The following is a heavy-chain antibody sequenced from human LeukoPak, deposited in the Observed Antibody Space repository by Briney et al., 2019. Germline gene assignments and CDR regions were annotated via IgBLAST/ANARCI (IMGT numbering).Heavy chain of an antibody. D-gene: IGHD1-26*01. V-gene: IGHV4-34*01. J-gene: IGHJ4*02. CDR1: GGSFSGYY. Sequence: ASETLPLTCAVYGGSFSGYYWSWIRQPPGKGLEWIGEINHSGSTNYNPSLKSRVTISVDTSKNQFSLKLSSVTAADTAVYYCADSKVGATNYWGQGTLVTVSS. CDR2: INHSGST. CDR3: ADSKVGATNY.